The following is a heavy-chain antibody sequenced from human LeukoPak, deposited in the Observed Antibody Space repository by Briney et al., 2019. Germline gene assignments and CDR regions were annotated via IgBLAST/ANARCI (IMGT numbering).Heavy chain of an antibody. V-gene: IGHV3-7*01. D-gene: IGHD2-15*01. CDR3: TRWARYCSEGSCYSWFDP. CDR1: GFIFCSYW. CDR2: MKGSEE. J-gene: IGHJ5*02. Sequence: PGGSLRLSRAASGFIFCSYWMSWGRQGPGKGLEWVAKMKGSEEYYVDSVKGRFTISRDNAKNSLYLQMNSLRVDDTAVYDCTRWARYCSEGSCYSWFDPWGQGTLVTVST.